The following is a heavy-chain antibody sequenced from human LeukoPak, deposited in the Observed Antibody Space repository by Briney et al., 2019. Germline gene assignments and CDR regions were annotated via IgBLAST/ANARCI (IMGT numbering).Heavy chain of an antibody. D-gene: IGHD1-1*01. V-gene: IGHV1-18*01. J-gene: IGHJ4*02. Sequence: GASVKVSCKASGGTFSSYAISWVRQAPGQGLEWMGWISAYSGNTNYVRKFQDRVTMTTDTSTSTAYMELRSLRSDDTAVYFCARDIATIQHQDWGQGTLVTVSS. CDR3: ARDIATIQHQD. CDR2: ISAYSGNT. CDR1: GGTFSSYA.